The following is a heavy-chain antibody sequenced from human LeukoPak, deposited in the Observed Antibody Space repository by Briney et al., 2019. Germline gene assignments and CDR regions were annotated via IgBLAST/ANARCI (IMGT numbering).Heavy chain of an antibody. V-gene: IGHV4-61*02. CDR2: IYTSGST. Sequence: PSQTLSLTCTVSGGSISSGSYYWSWIRQPAGKGLEWIGRIYTSGSTNHNPSLKSRVTISVDTSKNQFSLKLSSVTAADTAVYYCARGRVGATSLGFDYWGQGTLVTVSS. D-gene: IGHD1-26*01. CDR1: GGSISSGSYY. CDR3: ARGRVGATSLGFDY. J-gene: IGHJ4*02.